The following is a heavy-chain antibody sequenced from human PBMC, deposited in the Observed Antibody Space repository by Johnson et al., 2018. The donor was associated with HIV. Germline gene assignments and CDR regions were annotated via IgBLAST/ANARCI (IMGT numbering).Heavy chain of an antibody. Sequence: VQLVESGGDLVQPGGSLRLSCAASGFTFSSSWIHWVRQAPGKGLVWVSRSNSDGSRTNYADSVKGRFTIPRDKDKNTLHLKMNSLRAEYTAVYYCARERGMVTFGGVIPRNAFDIWGQGTMVTVSS. D-gene: IGHD3-16*02. CDR3: ARERGMVTFGGVIPRNAFDI. CDR2: SNSDGSRT. CDR1: GFTFSSSW. V-gene: IGHV3-74*01. J-gene: IGHJ3*02.